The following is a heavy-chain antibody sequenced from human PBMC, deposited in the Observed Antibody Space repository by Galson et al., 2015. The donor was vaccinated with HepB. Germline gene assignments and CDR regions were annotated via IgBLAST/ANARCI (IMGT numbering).Heavy chain of an antibody. CDR2: ISYDGSNK. V-gene: IGHV3-30*04. CDR3: ARDRSSGAQGYFDY. Sequence: SLRLSCAASGFTFSSYAMHWVRQAPGKGLEWVAVISYDGSNKYYADSVKGRFTISRDNSKNTLYLQMNSLRAEDTAVYYCARDRSSGAQGYFDYWGQGTLVTVSS. J-gene: IGHJ4*02. CDR1: GFTFSSYA. D-gene: IGHD6-19*01.